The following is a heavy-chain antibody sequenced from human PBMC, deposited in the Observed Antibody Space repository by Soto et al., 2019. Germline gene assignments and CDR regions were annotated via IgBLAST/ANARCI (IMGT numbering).Heavy chain of an antibody. J-gene: IGHJ6*02. CDR1: GYTFTSYA. D-gene: IGHD1-1*01. Sequence: PGASVKVSCKASGYTFTSYAMHWVRQAPGQRLEWMGWINAGNGNTKYSQKFQGRVTITRDTSASTAYMELSSLRSEDTAVYYCALSSRNDDYYYYYGMDVWGQGTTVTVSS. CDR2: INAGNGNT. V-gene: IGHV1-3*01. CDR3: ALSSRNDDYYYYYGMDV.